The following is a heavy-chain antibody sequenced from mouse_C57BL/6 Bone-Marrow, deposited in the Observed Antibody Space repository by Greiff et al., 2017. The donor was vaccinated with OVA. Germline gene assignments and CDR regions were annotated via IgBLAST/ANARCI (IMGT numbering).Heavy chain of an antibody. CDR1: GFTFSSYG. D-gene: IGHD1-1*01. CDR3: ARLDTTVVVFDY. CDR2: ISSGGSYT. J-gene: IGHJ2*01. V-gene: IGHV5-6*01. Sequence: EVMLVESGGDLVKPGGSLKLSCAASGFTFSSYGMSWVRQTPDKRLEWVATISSGGSYTYYPDSVKGRFTISRDNAKNTLYLQMSSLKSEDTAMDYCARLDTTVVVFDYWGQGTTLTVSS.